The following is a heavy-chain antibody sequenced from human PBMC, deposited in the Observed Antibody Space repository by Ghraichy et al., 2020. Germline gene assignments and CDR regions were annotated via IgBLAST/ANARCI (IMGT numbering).Heavy chain of an antibody. CDR1: GFTFSKYA. D-gene: IGHD3-3*01. V-gene: IGHV3-23*01. J-gene: IGHJ5*02. Sequence: GGSLRLSCAVSGFTFSKYAMSWVRQAPGKGLERVATISGSGANTYYADSVKGRFTISRDNSKNTLDLQMNSLRAEDTAMYYCAKGAVLRFLEWLAHEFDLWGQGTLVTVSS. CDR2: ISGSGANT. CDR3: AKGAVLRFLEWLAHEFDL.